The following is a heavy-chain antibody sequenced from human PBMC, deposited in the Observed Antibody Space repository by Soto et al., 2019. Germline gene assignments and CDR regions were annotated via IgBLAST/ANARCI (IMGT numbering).Heavy chain of an antibody. Sequence: LRLSCAASGFTFSSYEMNWVRQAPGKGLEWVSYISSSGSTIYYADSVKGRFTISRDNAKNSLYLHMNSLRAEDTAVYYCARALSTEYSSSWYGAYFQHWGQGTLVTVSS. CDR2: ISSSGSTI. J-gene: IGHJ1*01. CDR1: GFTFSSYE. D-gene: IGHD6-13*01. V-gene: IGHV3-48*03. CDR3: ARALSTEYSSSWYGAYFQH.